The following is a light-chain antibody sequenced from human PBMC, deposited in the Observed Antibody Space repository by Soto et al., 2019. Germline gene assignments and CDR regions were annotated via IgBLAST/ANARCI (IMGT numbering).Light chain of an antibody. J-gene: IGKJ1*01. CDR3: QQYGSSGT. V-gene: IGKV3-20*01. CDR1: QSVSNKY. CDR2: GAS. Sequence: TVLPHSPGTLYLSQGERAPFSCRASQSVSNKYLAWYQQKPGQAPRLLIYGASNRATGIPDRFSGSGSGTDFTLTISRLEPEDFAVYYCQQYGSSGTFGQGTKVDIK.